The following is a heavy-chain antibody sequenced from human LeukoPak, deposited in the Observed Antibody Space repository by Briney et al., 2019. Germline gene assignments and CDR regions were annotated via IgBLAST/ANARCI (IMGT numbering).Heavy chain of an antibody. Sequence: PSETLSLTCTVSGGSISSYYWSWIRQPPGKGPEWIGYIYYSGSTNYNPSLKSRVTISVDTSKNQFSLKLSSVTAADTAVYYCARAPPYSYATAAFDIWGQGTMVTVSS. CDR2: IYYSGST. D-gene: IGHD5-18*01. J-gene: IGHJ3*02. V-gene: IGHV4-59*01. CDR3: ARAPPYSYATAAFDI. CDR1: GGSISSYY.